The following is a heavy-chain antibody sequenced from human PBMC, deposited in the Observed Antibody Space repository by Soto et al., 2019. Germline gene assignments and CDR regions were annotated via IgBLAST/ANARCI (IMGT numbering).Heavy chain of an antibody. J-gene: IGHJ6*02. CDR2: ISYDGRNK. CDR3: AKDSHTLGSYYGMDV. V-gene: IGHV3-30*18. D-gene: IGHD6-25*01. Sequence: PGGSLRLSCAASGFTFSSYGMHWVRQAPGKGLEWVAVISYDGRNKYYADSVKGRFTISRDNSKNTLYLQMNSLRAEDTAVYYCAKDSHTLGSYYGMDVWGQGTTVTVSS. CDR1: GFTFSSYG.